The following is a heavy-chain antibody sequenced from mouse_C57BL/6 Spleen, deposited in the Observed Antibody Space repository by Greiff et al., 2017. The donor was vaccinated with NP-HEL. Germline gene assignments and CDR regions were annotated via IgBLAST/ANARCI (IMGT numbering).Heavy chain of an antibody. CDR2: IWGVGST. Sequence: QVQLQQSGPGLVAPSQSLSITCTVSGFSLTSYGVDWVRQSPGKGLEWLGVIWGVGSTNYNSALKSRLSISKDNSKSQVFLKMNSLQTDDTAMYYCARHSSGSEGIDYWGQGTTLTVSS. J-gene: IGHJ2*01. V-gene: IGHV2-6*01. D-gene: IGHD3-1*01. CDR3: ARHSSGSEGIDY. CDR1: GFSLTSYG.